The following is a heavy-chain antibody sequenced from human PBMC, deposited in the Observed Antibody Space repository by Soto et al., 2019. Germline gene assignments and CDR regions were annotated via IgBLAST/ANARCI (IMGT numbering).Heavy chain of an antibody. CDR1: GFTFSSNG. Sequence: LRLSCAASGFTFSSNGMHWVRQAPGKGLEWVAVISYDGSNKYYADSVKGRFTISRDNSKNTVYLQMDSLRAEDTAVYYCAKADYDILTGQDYYGMDVWGQGTTVTVSS. CDR3: AKADYDILTGQDYYGMDV. CDR2: ISYDGSNK. D-gene: IGHD3-9*01. V-gene: IGHV3-30*18. J-gene: IGHJ6*02.